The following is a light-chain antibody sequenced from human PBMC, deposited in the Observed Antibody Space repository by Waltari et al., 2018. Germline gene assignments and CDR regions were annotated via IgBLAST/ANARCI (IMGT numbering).Light chain of an antibody. V-gene: IGLV1-44*01. Sequence: QSVLTQPPSASGTPGQRVTISCSGSSPNIGSNTVNWYQQLPGTAPKLLIDSNTQRPSGVPDRFSGSKSGTSASLAISGLQSEDEADYYCAAWDDSLNGRVVFGGGTKLTVL. CDR2: SNT. CDR3: AAWDDSLNGRVV. CDR1: SPNIGSNT. J-gene: IGLJ2*01.